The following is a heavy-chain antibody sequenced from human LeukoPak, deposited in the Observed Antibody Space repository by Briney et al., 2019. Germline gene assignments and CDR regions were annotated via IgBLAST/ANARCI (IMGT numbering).Heavy chain of an antibody. J-gene: IGHJ6*03. V-gene: IGHV3-30*01. CDR3: ARDRELRFLEWLSTRYYYYCYMDV. Sequence: GGSLRLSCAASGFSFSSHTMHWVRQAPGKGLEWVAVISYDGCNKYYADSVKGRFTISRDNSKNTLYLQMNSLRAEDTAVYYCARDRELRFLEWLSTRYYYYCYMDVWGKGTTVTVSS. D-gene: IGHD3-3*01. CDR1: GFSFSSHT. CDR2: ISYDGCNK.